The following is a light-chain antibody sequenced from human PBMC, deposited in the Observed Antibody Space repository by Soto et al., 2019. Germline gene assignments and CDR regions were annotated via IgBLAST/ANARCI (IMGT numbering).Light chain of an antibody. CDR3: QQYNSYST. CDR1: QSISSW. J-gene: IGKJ1*01. V-gene: IGKV1-5*01. CDR2: DAS. Sequence: DIQMTLSPSTLSAYVGDRVTITCRASQSISSWLAWYQQKPGKAPKLLIYDASSLESGVPSRFSGSGSGTEFTLTISSLQPDDFATYYCQQYNSYSTFGQGTKVDI.